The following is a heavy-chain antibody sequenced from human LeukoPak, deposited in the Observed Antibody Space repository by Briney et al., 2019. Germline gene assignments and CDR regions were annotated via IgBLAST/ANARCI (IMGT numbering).Heavy chain of an antibody. CDR2: IIPIFGTA. Sequence: SVKASCKASGGTFSSYAISWVRQAPGQGLEWMGRIIPIFGTANYAQKFQGRVTITTDESTSTAYMELSSLRSEDTAVYYCAKTKGYYYDSSGYLDYWGQGTLVTVSS. CDR3: AKTKGYYYDSSGYLDY. J-gene: IGHJ4*02. V-gene: IGHV1-69*05. CDR1: GGTFSSYA. D-gene: IGHD3-22*01.